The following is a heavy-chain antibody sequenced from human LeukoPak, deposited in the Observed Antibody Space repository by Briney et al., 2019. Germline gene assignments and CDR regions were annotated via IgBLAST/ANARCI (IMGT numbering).Heavy chain of an antibody. CDR3: ARGPRRYCSGGSCPGRYYFDY. V-gene: IGHV4-39*07. D-gene: IGHD2-15*01. CDR2: ISDSGNT. CDR1: GGSISSRSYY. Sequence: PSETLSLTCTVSGGSISSRSYYWGWIRQPPGKGLEWIGKISDSGNTYYNPSLKSRVTISVDTSKNQFSLKLSSVTAADTAVYYCARGPRRYCSGGSCPGRYYFDYWGQGTLVTVSS. J-gene: IGHJ4*02.